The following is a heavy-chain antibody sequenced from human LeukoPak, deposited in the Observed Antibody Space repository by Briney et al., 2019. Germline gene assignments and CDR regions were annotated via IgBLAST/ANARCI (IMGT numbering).Heavy chain of an antibody. V-gene: IGHV3-23*01. CDR3: AKARGSTWDYGMDV. CDR2: MSGSGDNS. D-gene: IGHD2-2*01. CDR1: EFTFSRHP. J-gene: IGHJ6*02. Sequence: SGGSLRLSCVGSEFTFSRHPMSWVRQAPGKGLEWVSAMSGSGDNSYYADSVKGRFTISRDNSKNTLYLQMDSLRDEDMAVYYCAKARGSTWDYGMDVWGQGTTVTVSS.